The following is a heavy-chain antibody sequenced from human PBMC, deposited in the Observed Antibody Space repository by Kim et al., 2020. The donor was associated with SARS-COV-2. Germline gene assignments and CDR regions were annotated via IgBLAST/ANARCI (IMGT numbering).Heavy chain of an antibody. D-gene: IGHD3-10*01. Sequence: ASVKGRFTISRDDSKSIAYLQMNSLKTEDTAVYYCTRDQGSGSYHRVDYWGQGTLVTVSS. J-gene: IGHJ4*02. CDR3: TRDQGSGSYHRVDY. V-gene: IGHV3-49*02.